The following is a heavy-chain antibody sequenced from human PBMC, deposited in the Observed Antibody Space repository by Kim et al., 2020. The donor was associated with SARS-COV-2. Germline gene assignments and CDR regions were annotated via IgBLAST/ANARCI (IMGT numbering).Heavy chain of an antibody. J-gene: IGHJ6*02. V-gene: IGHV1-8*01. Sequence: ASVKVSCKASGYTFTSYDINWVRQATGQGLEWMGWMNPNSGNTGYAQKFQGRVTMTRNTSISTAYMELSSLRSEDMAVYYCARARPPRMEITIFGVIIDYYYYGMDVWGQGTTVTVSS. CDR2: MNPNSGNT. CDR3: ARARPPRMEITIFGVIIDYYYYGMDV. D-gene: IGHD3-3*01. CDR1: GYTFTSYD.